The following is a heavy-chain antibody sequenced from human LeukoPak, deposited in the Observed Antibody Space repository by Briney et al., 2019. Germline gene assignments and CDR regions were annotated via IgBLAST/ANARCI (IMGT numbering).Heavy chain of an antibody. CDR2: IYYSGST. D-gene: IGHD5-18*01. V-gene: IGHV4-59*06. Sequence: SETLSLTCTVSGGSISSYYWSWIRQHPGKGLEWIGYIYYSGSTYYNPSLKSRVTISVDTSKNQFSLKLSSVTAADTAVYYCARDSGYSYGPFDYWGQGTLVTVSS. CDR3: ARDSGYSYGPFDY. J-gene: IGHJ4*02. CDR1: GGSISSYY.